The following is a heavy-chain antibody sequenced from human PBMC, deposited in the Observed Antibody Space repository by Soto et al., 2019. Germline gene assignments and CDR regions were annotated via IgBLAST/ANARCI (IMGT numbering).Heavy chain of an antibody. CDR2: IVVGSGNT. V-gene: IGHV1-58*02. CDR1: GFTFTSSA. J-gene: IGHJ4*02. CDR3: AITYYYGSGKIDY. Sequence: GASVKVSCKASGFTFTSSAMQWVRQARGQRLEWIGWIVVGSGNTNYSPSFQGHVTISADKSISTAYLQWSSLKASDTAMYYCAITYYYGSGKIDYWGQGTLVTVSS. D-gene: IGHD3-10*01.